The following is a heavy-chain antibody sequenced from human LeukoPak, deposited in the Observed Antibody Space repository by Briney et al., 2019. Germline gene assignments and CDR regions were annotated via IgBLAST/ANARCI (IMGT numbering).Heavy chain of an antibody. J-gene: IGHJ5*02. D-gene: IGHD3-10*01. CDR1: GGSFSGYY. CDR2: INHGGST. V-gene: IGHV4-34*01. Sequence: PSETLSLTCAAYGGSFSGYYWNWIRQSPGMGLEWIGEINHGGSTNYNPSPKSRVTISVDTPKNQFSLRLTSVTAADTAVYYCARGRVQYYFGSGSQGWFDPWGQGTLVTVSS. CDR3: ARGRVQYYFGSGSQGWFDP.